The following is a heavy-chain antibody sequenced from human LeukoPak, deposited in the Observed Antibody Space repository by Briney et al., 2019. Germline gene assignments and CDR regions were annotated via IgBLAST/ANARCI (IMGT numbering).Heavy chain of an antibody. D-gene: IGHD3-3*01. Sequence: PSETLSLTCTVSGGSISSGGYYWSWIRQHPGKGLEWIGYIYYSGSTYYNPSLKSRVTISVDTSKNQFSLKLSSVTAADTAVYYCVRGVGSGYYNYYYYYMDVWGKGTTVTVSS. CDR1: GGSISSGGYY. V-gene: IGHV4-31*03. CDR3: VRGVGSGYYNYYYYYMDV. J-gene: IGHJ6*03. CDR2: IYYSGST.